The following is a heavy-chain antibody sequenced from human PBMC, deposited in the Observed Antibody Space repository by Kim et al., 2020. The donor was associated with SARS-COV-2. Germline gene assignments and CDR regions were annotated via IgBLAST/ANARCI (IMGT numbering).Heavy chain of an antibody. CDR2: IHYSGGT. Sequence: SETLSLTCTVSSGSIRGYYWSWIRQSPGKGLEWIGDIHYSGGTKYSPALRSRVTILVDTSKNQFSLKVNSVTAADTAVYFCARHIGKWGFDYWGQGALVT. J-gene: IGHJ4*02. V-gene: IGHV4-59*08. CDR3: ARHIGKWGFDY. CDR1: SGSIRGYY. D-gene: IGHD1-26*01.